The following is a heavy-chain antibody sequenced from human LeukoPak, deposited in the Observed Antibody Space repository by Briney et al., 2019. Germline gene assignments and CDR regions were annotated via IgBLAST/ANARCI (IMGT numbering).Heavy chain of an antibody. D-gene: IGHD6-13*01. CDR1: GGTFSSYA. CDR3: ARGSIAAAGYFDY. CDR2: TIPIFGTA. Sequence: GASVKVSCKASGGTFSSYAISWVRQAPGQGLEWMGGTIPIFGTANYAQKFRGRVTITADKSTSTAYMELSSLRSEDTAVYYCARGSIAAAGYFDYWGQGTLVTVSS. J-gene: IGHJ4*02. V-gene: IGHV1-69*06.